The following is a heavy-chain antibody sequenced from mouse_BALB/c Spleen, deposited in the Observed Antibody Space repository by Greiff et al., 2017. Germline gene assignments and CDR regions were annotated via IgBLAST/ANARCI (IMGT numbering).Heavy chain of an antibody. D-gene: IGHD1-1*01. Sequence: EVQLVESGGGLVQPKGSLKLSCAASGFTFNTYAMNWVRQAPGKGLEWVARIRSKSNNYATYYADSVKDRFTISRDDSQSMLYLQMNNLKTEDTAMYYCVSLLRAMDYWGQGTSVTVSS. V-gene: IGHV10-1*02. CDR1: GFTFNTYA. CDR2: IRSKSNNYAT. CDR3: VSLLRAMDY. J-gene: IGHJ4*01.